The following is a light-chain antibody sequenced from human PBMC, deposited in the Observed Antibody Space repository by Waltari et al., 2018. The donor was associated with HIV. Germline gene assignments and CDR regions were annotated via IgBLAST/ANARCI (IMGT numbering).Light chain of an antibody. CDR2: LGS. CDR3: MQALQTPYS. CDR1: QSLLHSNGYNY. V-gene: IGKV2-28*01. Sequence: SISCRSSQSLLHSNGYNYLDWYLQKPGQSPQLLIYLGSNRASGVPDRFSGSGSGTDFTLKISRVEAEDVGVYYCMQALQTPYSFGQGTKLEIK. J-gene: IGKJ2*03.